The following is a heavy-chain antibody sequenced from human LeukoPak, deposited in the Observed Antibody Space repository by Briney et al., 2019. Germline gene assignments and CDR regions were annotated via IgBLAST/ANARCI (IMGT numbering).Heavy chain of an antibody. D-gene: IGHD2-15*01. V-gene: IGHV3-33*01. CDR2: IWYDGSIK. CDR1: GFTFNTYG. Sequence: PGGSLRLSCAASGFTFNTYGMNWVRQAPGKGLEWVGVIWYDGSIKYYAESVKGRFTISRDNSKNMMYLQMNSLRAEDTAVYHCARIDCSGGSCRQYYYYGMDVWGQGTTVTVSS. CDR3: ARIDCSGGSCRQYYYYGMDV. J-gene: IGHJ6*02.